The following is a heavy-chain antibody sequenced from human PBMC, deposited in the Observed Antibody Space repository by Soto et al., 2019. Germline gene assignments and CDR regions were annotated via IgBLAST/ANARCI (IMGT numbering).Heavy chain of an antibody. CDR2: IYHSESS. CDR1: GGSIRSGGYS. CDR3: ARDDMGRYLDS. V-gene: IGHV4-30-2*01. D-gene: IGHD1-26*01. J-gene: IGHJ4*02. Sequence: SETLSLTCAVSGGSIRSGGYSWSWIRQPPGKGLEWIGNIYHSESSSYNPSLRSRVTMSVDRSKNQFSLKLSSVTAADTAVYYCARDDMGRYLDSWGQGTLVTVSS.